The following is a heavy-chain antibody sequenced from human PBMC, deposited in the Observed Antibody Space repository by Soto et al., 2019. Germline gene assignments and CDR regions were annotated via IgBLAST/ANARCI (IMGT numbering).Heavy chain of an antibody. CDR1: SASISSSSYT. CDR2: IYYSGTT. D-gene: IGHD1-7*01. J-gene: IGHJ6*02. Sequence: PSETLSLTCTVSSASISSSSYTWGWIRQPPGKGLEWIGSIYYSGTTYYNPSLNSRVTVSVDTSKNQFSLKVTSVTAADTAVYHCARDQGGTTLYYHGMDVWGQGATVTVSS. V-gene: IGHV4-39*02. CDR3: ARDQGGTTLYYHGMDV.